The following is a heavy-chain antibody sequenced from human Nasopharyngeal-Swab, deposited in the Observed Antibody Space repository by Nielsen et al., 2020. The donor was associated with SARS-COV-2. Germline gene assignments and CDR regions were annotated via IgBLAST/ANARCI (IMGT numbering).Heavy chain of an antibody. Sequence: SVKVSCKASGYTFTNYDINWVRQATGQGLEWMGGIIPIFGTANYAQKFQGRVTITADESTSTAYMELSSLRSEDTAVYYCARDSVVYGWELLNWGQGTLVTVSS. J-gene: IGHJ4*02. CDR1: GYTFTNYD. CDR3: ARDSVVYGWELLN. CDR2: IIPIFGTA. D-gene: IGHD2-15*01. V-gene: IGHV1-69*13.